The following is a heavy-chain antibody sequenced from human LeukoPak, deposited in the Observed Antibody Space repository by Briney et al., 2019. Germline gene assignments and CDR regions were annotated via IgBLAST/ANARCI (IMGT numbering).Heavy chain of an antibody. CDR3: ARAIAVAGITYYFDY. D-gene: IGHD6-19*01. CDR2: IYYSGRT. Sequence: PSETLSLTCTVSGGSISGYSWNWIRQPPGKGLEWIGSIYYSGRTNYNPSLESRVTISLDTSKNQFSLKLSSVTAADTAVYYCARAIAVAGITYYFDYWGQGTLVTVSS. J-gene: IGHJ4*02. CDR1: GGSISGYS. V-gene: IGHV4-59*01.